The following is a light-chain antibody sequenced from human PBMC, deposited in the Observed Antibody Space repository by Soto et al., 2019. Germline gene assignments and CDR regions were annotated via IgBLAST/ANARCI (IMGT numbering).Light chain of an antibody. CDR3: QQYDNLLSIT. CDR2: DAS. CDR1: QDISNY. Sequence: DIQMTQSPSSLSASVGDRVTITCQASQDISNYLNWYQQKPGKAPKLLIYDASNLETGVPSRFSGSGSGTDFTFTISSLQPEDIATYSCQQYDNLLSITFGQGTRLEIK. V-gene: IGKV1-33*01. J-gene: IGKJ5*01.